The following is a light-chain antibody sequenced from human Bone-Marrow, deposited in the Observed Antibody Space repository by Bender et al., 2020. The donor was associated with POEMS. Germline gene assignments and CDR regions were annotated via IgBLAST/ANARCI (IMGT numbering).Light chain of an antibody. CDR2: EVN. CDR3: CSYAGSPTYVI. CDR1: RSDIGSYNH. Sequence: QSALTQPASVSGSPGQSITIACTGTRSDIGSYNHVSWYQQHPGKAPKLMIYEVNKRPSGVSNRFSGSKSGNTASLTISGLQAEDEADYYCCSYAGSPTYVIFGGGTKLTVL. V-gene: IGLV2-23*02. J-gene: IGLJ2*01.